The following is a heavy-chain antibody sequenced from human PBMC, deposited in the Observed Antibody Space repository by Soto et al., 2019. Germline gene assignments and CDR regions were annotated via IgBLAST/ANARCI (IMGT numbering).Heavy chain of an antibody. J-gene: IGHJ6*02. D-gene: IGHD3-3*01. V-gene: IGHV1-69*06. CDR2: IIPIFGTA. CDR1: GGTFSSYA. CDR3: ARDMNYDFWSGYYSGMDV. Sequence: SVKVSCKASGGTFSSYAISWVRQAPGQGLEWMGGIIPIFGTANYAQKFQGRVTITADKSTSTAYMELSSLRSEDTAVYYCARDMNYDFWSGYYSGMDVWGQGTTVTVS.